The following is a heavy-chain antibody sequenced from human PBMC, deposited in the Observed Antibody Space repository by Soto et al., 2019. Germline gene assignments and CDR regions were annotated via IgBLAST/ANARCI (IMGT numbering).Heavy chain of an antibody. CDR2: ISGSGGST. V-gene: IGHV3-23*01. CDR1: GFTFSSYA. CDR3: AKDSYDILTGYPDYYYYYMDV. J-gene: IGHJ6*03. D-gene: IGHD3-9*01. Sequence: EVQLLECGGGLVQPGGSLRLSCAASGFTFSSYAMSWVRQAPGKGLEWVSAISGSGGSTYYADSVKGRFTISRDNSKNTLYLQMNSLRAEDTAVYYCAKDSYDILTGYPDYYYYYMDVWGKGTTVTVSS.